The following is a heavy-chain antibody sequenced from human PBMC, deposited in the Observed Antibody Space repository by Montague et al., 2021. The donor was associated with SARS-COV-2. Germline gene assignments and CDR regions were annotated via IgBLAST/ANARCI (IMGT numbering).Heavy chain of an antibody. Sequence: PALVKPTQTLTLTCTFSGFSLSTGGMCVSWIRQPPGKALEWLARIDWDYYKYYSTSLKTRLTISKDTSKNQVVLTMTNMDPVDTATYYCAREYSSGVYFDYWGQGTLVTVSS. CDR3: AREYSSGVYFDY. D-gene: IGHD6-19*01. V-gene: IGHV2-70*11. CDR2: IDWDYYK. CDR1: GFSLSTGGMC. J-gene: IGHJ4*02.